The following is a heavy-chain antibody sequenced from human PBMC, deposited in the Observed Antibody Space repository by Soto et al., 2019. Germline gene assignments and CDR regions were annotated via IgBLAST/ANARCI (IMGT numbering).Heavy chain of an antibody. V-gene: IGHV5-51*01. CDR1: GYSFTSYW. CDR2: IYPGDSDT. CDR3: AAYSSGSYSHDAFDI. Sequence: PGESLKISCKGSGYSFTSYWIGWVRQMPGKGLEWMGIIYPGDSDTRYSPSFQGQVTISADKSISTAYLQWSSLKASDTAMYYCAAYSSGSYSHDAFDIWGQGTMVTVS. J-gene: IGHJ3*02. D-gene: IGHD1-26*01.